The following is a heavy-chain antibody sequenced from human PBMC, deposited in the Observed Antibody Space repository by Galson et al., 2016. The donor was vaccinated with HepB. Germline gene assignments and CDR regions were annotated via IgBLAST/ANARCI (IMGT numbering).Heavy chain of an antibody. CDR3: AKVLGGSPYYYAMDV. D-gene: IGHD3-16*01. J-gene: IGHJ6*02. V-gene: IGHV1-3*04. CDR2: INTGNGNT. CDR1: GYSFTTYT. Sequence: SVKVSCKASGYSFTTYTMHWVRQAPGQRLEWMGWINTGNGNTKYSQKFQDRVTITKDTSASTAYMELSSLKSEDTAVYYCAKVLGGSPYYYAMDVWGQGTTVIDSS.